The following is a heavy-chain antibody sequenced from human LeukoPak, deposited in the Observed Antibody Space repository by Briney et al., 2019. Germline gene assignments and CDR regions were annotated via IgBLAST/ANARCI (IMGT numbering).Heavy chain of an antibody. Sequence: GASVKVSCKASGYTFSNYDINWVRQAPGKGLEWMGGFDPEDGETIYAQKFQGRVTMTEDTSTDTAYMELSSLRSEDTAVYYCATAWAHQLPGYWGQGTLVTVSS. V-gene: IGHV1-24*01. D-gene: IGHD6-6*01. J-gene: IGHJ4*02. CDR2: FDPEDGET. CDR1: GYTFSNYD. CDR3: ATAWAHQLPGY.